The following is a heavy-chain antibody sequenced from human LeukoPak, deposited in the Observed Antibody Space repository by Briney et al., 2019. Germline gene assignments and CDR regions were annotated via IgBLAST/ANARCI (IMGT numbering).Heavy chain of an antibody. J-gene: IGHJ4*02. CDR3: ALSQLMWFGEYEDS. CDR1: GFTFNTYW. V-gene: IGHV3-74*03. Sequence: GGSLRLSCEASGFTFNTYWMNWVRQAPGRGLVWVSRISPDGSAKAYADSVEGRFTVSRDNAKNTVYLQMNSLRVEDTAVYYCALSQLMWFGEYEDSWGQGTLVTVSS. CDR2: ISPDGSAK. D-gene: IGHD3-10*01.